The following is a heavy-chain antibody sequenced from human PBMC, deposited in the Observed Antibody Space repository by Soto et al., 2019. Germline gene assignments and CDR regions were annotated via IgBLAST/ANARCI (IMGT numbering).Heavy chain of an antibody. CDR2: LRGNGGRT. CDR3: ANGEEDVTAPDY. J-gene: IGHJ4*02. D-gene: IGHD3-10*01. Sequence: EVQLLESGGGLIQPGGSLRLSCAASGFTFSSCTMSWVRQAPGQGLEWVSRLRGNGGRTSYAGSVRGRFTISRDNSKNTLYLQVNSLRAEDTAVYYCANGEEDVTAPDYWGQGTLVTVSS. V-gene: IGHV3-23*01. CDR1: GFTFSSCT.